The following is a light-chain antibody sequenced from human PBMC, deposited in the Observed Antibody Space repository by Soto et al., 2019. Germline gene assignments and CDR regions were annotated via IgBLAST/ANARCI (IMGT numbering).Light chain of an antibody. CDR2: DVT. J-gene: IGLJ1*01. Sequence: QSALTQPASVSGSPGQSITISCTGTSSDVGGYNYVSWYQQHPGKAPKLMIYDVTNRPSGISNRFSGSKSGNTASLTISGLQAEDDADYYCSSYTRTSSYVFGTGTKVTV. CDR1: SSDVGGYNY. CDR3: SSYTRTSSYV. V-gene: IGLV2-14*01.